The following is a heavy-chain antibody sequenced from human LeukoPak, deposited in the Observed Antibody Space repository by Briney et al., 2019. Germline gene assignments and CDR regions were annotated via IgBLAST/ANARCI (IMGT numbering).Heavy chain of an antibody. V-gene: IGHV4-38-2*02. D-gene: IGHD6-19*01. CDR3: ARQSGWYPHWCFDL. CDR1: GYSISRGYS. Sequence: SETLSLTCTVSGYSISRGYSWGWIRQPPGKGLEWIGNIYHSGSTNYSPSLKSRVTISVDTSKNQFSLKLSSVTAADTAVYYCARQSGWYPHWCFDLWGRGTLVTVSS. J-gene: IGHJ2*01. CDR2: IYHSGST.